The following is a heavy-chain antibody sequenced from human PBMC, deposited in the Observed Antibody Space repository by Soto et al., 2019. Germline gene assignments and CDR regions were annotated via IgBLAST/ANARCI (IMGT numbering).Heavy chain of an antibody. J-gene: IGHJ4*02. V-gene: IGHV4-31*03. CDR1: GGSISSGGYY. Sequence: SETLSLTCTVSGGSISSGGYYWSWIRQHPGKGLEWIGYIYYSGSTYYNPSLKSRVTISVDTSKNQFSLKLSSVTAADTAVYYCARDWGSSGNYFDFWGQGTLVTVSS. CDR3: ARDWGSSGNYFDF. CDR2: IYYSGST. D-gene: IGHD6-6*01.